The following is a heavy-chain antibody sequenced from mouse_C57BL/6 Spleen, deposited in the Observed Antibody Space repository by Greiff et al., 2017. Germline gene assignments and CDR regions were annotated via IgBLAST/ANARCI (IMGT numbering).Heavy chain of an antibody. J-gene: IGHJ3*01. D-gene: IGHD4-1*01. CDR3: ARWDAGTWFAY. CDR1: GYTFTSYW. V-gene: IGHV1-72*01. Sequence: QVQLQQPGAELVKPGASVTLSCKASGYTFTSYWMHWVKQRPGRGLEWIGRIDPNSGGTKYNEKFKSKATLTVDKPSSTAYMQLSSLTSEDSAVYYCARWDAGTWFAYWGQGTLVTVSA. CDR2: IDPNSGGT.